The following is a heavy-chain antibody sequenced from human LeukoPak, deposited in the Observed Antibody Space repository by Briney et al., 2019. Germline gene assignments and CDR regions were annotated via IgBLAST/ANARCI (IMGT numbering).Heavy chain of an antibody. J-gene: IGHJ5*02. CDR2: INHSGST. CDR1: GGSFSGYY. D-gene: IGHD6-6*01. CDR3: ASQYSSSSFVWFDP. V-gene: IGHV4-34*01. Sequence: SETLSLTCAVYGGSFSGYYWSWIRQPPGKGLEWIGEINHSGSTNYNPSLKSRVTISVDTSKNQFSLKLSSVTAADTAVYYCASQYSSSSFVWFDPWGQGTLVTVSS.